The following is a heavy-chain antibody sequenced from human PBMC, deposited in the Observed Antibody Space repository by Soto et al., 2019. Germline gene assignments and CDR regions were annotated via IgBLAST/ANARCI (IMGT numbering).Heavy chain of an antibody. V-gene: IGHV4-4*02. CDR2: IYHSGGT. D-gene: IGHD6-13*01. Sequence: QVQLQESGPGLVKPSGTLSLTCAVSGGSIRSSNGWSWVRQPPGKGLVWIGEIYHSGGTNYNPSLKSRVTILVDKSKNQFSMKLSSVTAADTAVYYCARITAAGTEVDYWGQGTLVTVSS. CDR3: ARITAAGTEVDY. J-gene: IGHJ4*02. CDR1: GGSIRSSNG.